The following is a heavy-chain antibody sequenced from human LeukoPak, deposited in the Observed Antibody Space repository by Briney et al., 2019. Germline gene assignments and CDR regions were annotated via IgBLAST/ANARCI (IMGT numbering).Heavy chain of an antibody. Sequence: SETLSLTCTVSGGSISSSSYYWSWIRQPPGKGLEWIGYIYYSGTTNYNASLKSRVTMSVDTSNNQFSLKLTSVTAADTAVYHCARQPPNTASFDYWGQGTLVIVSS. CDR1: GGSISSSSYY. CDR2: IYYSGTT. D-gene: IGHD2-8*01. CDR3: ARQPPNTASFDY. V-gene: IGHV4-61*01. J-gene: IGHJ4*02.